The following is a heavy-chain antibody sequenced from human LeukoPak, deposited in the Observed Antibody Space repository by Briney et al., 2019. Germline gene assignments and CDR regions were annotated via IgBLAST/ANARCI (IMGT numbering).Heavy chain of an antibody. CDR2: INPNSGGT. D-gene: IGHD6-13*01. Sequence: GASVKVSCKASGYTFTDYYMYWVRQAPGQGLEWMGWINPNSGGTNYAQKFQARVTMTRDTSISTAYMELSSLRSDDTAVYYCTRDFWSVAGAGPGFDPWGQGTLVIVSS. J-gene: IGHJ5*02. CDR3: TRDFWSVAGAGPGFDP. CDR1: GYTFTDYY. V-gene: IGHV1-2*02.